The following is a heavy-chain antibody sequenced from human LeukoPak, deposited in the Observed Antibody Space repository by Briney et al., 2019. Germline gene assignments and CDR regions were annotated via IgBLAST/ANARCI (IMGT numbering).Heavy chain of an antibody. D-gene: IGHD6-19*01. CDR2: ISSMSSYI. Sequence: GGSLRLSCAASGFTFSSYSMNWVRQAPGEGLGWVSSISSMSSYIYYADSVKGRFTISRDNAKNSLYLQMNSLRAEDTAVYYCARDSTEWLVLSYFDYWGQGTLVTASS. CDR1: GFTFSSYS. J-gene: IGHJ4*02. V-gene: IGHV3-21*01. CDR3: ARDSTEWLVLSYFDY.